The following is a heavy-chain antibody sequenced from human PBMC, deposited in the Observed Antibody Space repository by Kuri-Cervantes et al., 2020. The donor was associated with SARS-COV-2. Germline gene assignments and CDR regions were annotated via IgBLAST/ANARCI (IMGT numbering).Heavy chain of an antibody. V-gene: IGHV3-53*01. D-gene: IGHD2-2*01. CDR1: GFTVSSNY. J-gene: IGHJ4*02. CDR2: IYSGGST. Sequence: GESLKISCAASGFTVSSNYMSWVRQAPGKGLEWVSVIYSGGSTYYADSVKGRFTISRDNSKNTLYLQMNSLRAEDTAVYYCAKNPVPAAIRFDYLGPGNPGHRLL. CDR3: AKNPVPAAIRFDY.